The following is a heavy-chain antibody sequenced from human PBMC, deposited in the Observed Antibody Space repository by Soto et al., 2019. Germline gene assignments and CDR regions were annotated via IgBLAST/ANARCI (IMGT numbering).Heavy chain of an antibody. Sequence: QVQVVQSGDEVKKPGASVKVSCKASGYTFTNYGFSWVRQAPGQGLEWMGWISGYNGNTKYAEKFQGRATMTTHKSTSTAHMELRSLRSDDTAVYYCAREGQAPYYYYGMDVWGQGTAVTVSS. CDR3: AREGQAPYYYYGMDV. J-gene: IGHJ6*02. CDR1: GYTFTNYG. V-gene: IGHV1-18*01. CDR2: ISGYNGNT.